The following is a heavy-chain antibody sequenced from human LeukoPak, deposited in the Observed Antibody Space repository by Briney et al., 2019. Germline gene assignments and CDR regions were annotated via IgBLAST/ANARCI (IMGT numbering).Heavy chain of an antibody. CDR2: IIPIFGTA. CDR1: GGTFSSYA. Sequence: SVKVSCKASGGTFSSYAISWVRQAPGQGLEWMGGIIPIFGTANYAQKFQGRVTITADESTSTAYMELSSLRSEDTAVYYCARDRVATTEGFDNWFDPWGQGTLVTVSS. V-gene: IGHV1-69*13. CDR3: ARDRVATTEGFDNWFDP. J-gene: IGHJ5*02. D-gene: IGHD5-12*01.